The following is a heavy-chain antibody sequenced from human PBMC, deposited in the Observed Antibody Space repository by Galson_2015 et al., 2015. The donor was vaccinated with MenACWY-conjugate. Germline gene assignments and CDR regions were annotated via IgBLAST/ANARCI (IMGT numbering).Heavy chain of an antibody. CDR1: GYTFTSYY. CDR2: IKPCGDRT. CDR3: ARLSYTDVPYFYYYIDA. D-gene: IGHD3-16*01. Sequence: SVKVSCKASGYTFTSYYMHWVRQAPGEGLEWVGNIKPCGDRTSYGQKYQGIVTMTRDTYTSTVYMELSSLSCEDTAVYSCARLSYTDVPYFYYYIDAWGKGTPVTASS. J-gene: IGHJ6*03. V-gene: IGHV1-46*03.